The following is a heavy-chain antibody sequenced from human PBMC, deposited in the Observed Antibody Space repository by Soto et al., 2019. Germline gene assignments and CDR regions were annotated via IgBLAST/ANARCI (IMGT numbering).Heavy chain of an antibody. J-gene: IGHJ4*02. CDR2: INADGNYT. Sequence: EVQLVESGGGLVQPGGSLRLSCAASGFTFSIYWMHWGRQVPGKGLVWVSRINADGNYTSNADFVKGRFTVSRDNAKNTLYLQMDSLRAEDTAVYFCARGGAYGDYRSDYWGQGTLVTVSS. CDR3: ARGGAYGDYRSDY. D-gene: IGHD4-17*01. V-gene: IGHV3-74*01. CDR1: GFTFSIYW.